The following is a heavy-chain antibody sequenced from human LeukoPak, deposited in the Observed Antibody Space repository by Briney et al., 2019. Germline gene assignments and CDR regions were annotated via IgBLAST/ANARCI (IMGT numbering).Heavy chain of an antibody. D-gene: IGHD1-1*01. Sequence: GGSLRLSCAASGFTFSSYWMSWVRQAPGKGLEWVANIKQDGSEKYYVDSMKGRFTISRDNAKNSLYLQMNSLRAEDTAVYYCARGGPPVRVHFDYWGQGTLVTVSS. CDR3: ARGGPPVRVHFDY. CDR2: IKQDGSEK. J-gene: IGHJ4*02. V-gene: IGHV3-7*01. CDR1: GFTFSSYW.